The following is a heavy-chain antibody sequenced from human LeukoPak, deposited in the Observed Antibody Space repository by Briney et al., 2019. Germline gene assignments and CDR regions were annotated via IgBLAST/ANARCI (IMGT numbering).Heavy chain of an antibody. CDR3: ARLGYRSGSDY. V-gene: IGHV4-38-2*02. J-gene: IGHJ4*02. Sequence: SETLSLTCSVSGYSISSGYYWGWIRQPPGKGLEWIGNINHSGSTYYNPSLKSRVTISVDTSKNQFSLKLSSVTAADTAVYYCARLGYRSGSDYWGQGTLVTVSS. D-gene: IGHD6-19*01. CDR2: INHSGST. CDR1: GYSISSGYY.